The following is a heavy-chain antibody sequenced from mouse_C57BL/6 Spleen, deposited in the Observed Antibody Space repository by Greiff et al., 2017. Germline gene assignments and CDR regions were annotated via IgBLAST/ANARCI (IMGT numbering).Heavy chain of an antibody. V-gene: IGHV1-80*01. Sequence: QVQLKESGAELVKPGASVKISCKASGYAFSSYWMNWVKQRPGKGLEWIGQIYPGDGDTNYNGKFKGKATLTADKSSSTAYMQLSSLTSEDSAVYFCARLVYYCGSSPYWYFDVWGTGTTVTVSS. CDR2: IYPGDGDT. CDR3: ARLVYYCGSSPYWYFDV. J-gene: IGHJ1*03. CDR1: GYAFSSYW. D-gene: IGHD1-1*01.